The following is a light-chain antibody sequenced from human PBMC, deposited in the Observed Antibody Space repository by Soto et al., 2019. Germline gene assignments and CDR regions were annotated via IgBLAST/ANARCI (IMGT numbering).Light chain of an antibody. CDR3: CSYAGSYKKV. Sequence: QSVLTQPRSVSGSPGQSVTISCTGTSSDVGGYNYVSWYQQHPGKAPKLMIYDVSKRPSGVPDRFSGSKSGNTASLTISGLQAEVEADYYCCSYAGSYKKVFGTGTKVTVL. V-gene: IGLV2-11*01. J-gene: IGLJ1*01. CDR2: DVS. CDR1: SSDVGGYNY.